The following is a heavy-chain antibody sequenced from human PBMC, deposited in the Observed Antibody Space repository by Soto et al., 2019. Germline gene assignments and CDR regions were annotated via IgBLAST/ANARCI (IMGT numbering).Heavy chain of an antibody. CDR1: GASISVHSYY. Sequence: SETLSLTCTVSGASISVHSYYWTGIRQPPGKGLEWMGSSSYSGTTYFNPSLKSRATISVDTSKNQFSLRLTSVTAADTATYYCTRRYNGNDNYFDPWGPGALVTVS. J-gene: IGHJ5*02. CDR3: TRRYNGNDNYFDP. CDR2: SSYSGTT. D-gene: IGHD1-26*01. V-gene: IGHV4-39*01.